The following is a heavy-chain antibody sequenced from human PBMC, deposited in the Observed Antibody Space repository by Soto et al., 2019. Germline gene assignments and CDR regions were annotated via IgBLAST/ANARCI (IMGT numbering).Heavy chain of an antibody. CDR1: GLTLSSYG. D-gene: IGHD1-26*01. V-gene: IGHV3-33*01. CDR2: IWYDGSNK. Sequence: QVQLVESGGGVVKPGGSLSLSCEGPGLTLSSYGRHGVGRAPGRGREWVAVIWYDGSNKYYEDSVKGRFTISRDNSKNTLYLQMNSLRAEDTAVYYCARDGGRVGATFDYWGQGTLVTVSS. CDR3: ARDGGRVGATFDY. J-gene: IGHJ4*02.